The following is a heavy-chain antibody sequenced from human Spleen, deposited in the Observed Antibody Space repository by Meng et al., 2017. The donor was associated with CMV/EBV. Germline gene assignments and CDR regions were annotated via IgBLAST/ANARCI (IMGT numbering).Heavy chain of an antibody. CDR3: ARGYSSSSVSY. CDR1: GYTFTDYY. D-gene: IGHD6-13*01. Sequence: SCKASGYTFTDYYVHWVRQAPGQGLEWMGWINSNSGGTNYAQNFQGRVTMTRDTSISTSYMELSRLRSDDTAVYYCARGYSSSSVSYWGQGTLVTVSS. J-gene: IGHJ4*02. V-gene: IGHV1-2*02. CDR2: INSNSGGT.